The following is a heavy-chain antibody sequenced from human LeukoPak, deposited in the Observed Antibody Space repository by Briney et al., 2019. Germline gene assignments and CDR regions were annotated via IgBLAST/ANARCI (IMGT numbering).Heavy chain of an antibody. CDR3: AREGRELESLYYFDY. V-gene: IGHV1-69*13. D-gene: IGHD1-26*01. CDR1: GGTFSSYA. J-gene: IGHJ4*02. CDR2: IIPIFGTA. Sequence: GASVKVSCKASGGTFSSYAISWVRQAPGQGLEWMGGIIPIFGTANYAQKFQGRVTITADESTSTAYVELSSLRSEDTAVYYCAREGRELESLYYFDYWGQGTLVTVSS.